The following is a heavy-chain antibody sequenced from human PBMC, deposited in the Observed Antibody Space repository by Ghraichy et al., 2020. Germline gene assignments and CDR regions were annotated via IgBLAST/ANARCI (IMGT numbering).Heavy chain of an antibody. J-gene: IGHJ6*02. CDR2: IGGSSTNI. CDR1: GFTFSTYS. CDR3: ARGGSDIDVVPAGIISMDV. V-gene: IGHV3-21*06. Sequence: GGSLRLSCAVSGFTFSTYSMNWVRQAPGKGLEWVSSIGGSSTNIYYADSVKGRFIISRDNAKNSLYLQMDSLRAEDTAVYYCARGGSDIDVVPAGIISMDVWGQGTTVTVSS. D-gene: IGHD2-2*02.